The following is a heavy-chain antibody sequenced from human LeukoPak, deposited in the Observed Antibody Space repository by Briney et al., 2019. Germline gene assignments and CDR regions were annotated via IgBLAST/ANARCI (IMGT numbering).Heavy chain of an antibody. J-gene: IGHJ4*02. CDR3: ARVEMAKVYYFDY. CDR2: IYYSGST. D-gene: IGHD5-24*01. Sequence: SETLSLTCTVSGGSISSSSYYWGWIRQPPGKGLEWIGSIYYSGSTYYNPSLKSRVTISVDTSKNQFSLKLSSVTAADTAVYYCARVEMAKVYYFDYWGQGTLVTVSS. CDR1: GGSISSSSYY. V-gene: IGHV4-39*01.